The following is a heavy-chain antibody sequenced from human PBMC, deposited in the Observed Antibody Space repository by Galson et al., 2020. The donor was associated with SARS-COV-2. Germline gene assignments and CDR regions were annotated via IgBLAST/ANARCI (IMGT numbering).Heavy chain of an antibody. J-gene: IGHJ4*02. CDR1: GFYFPYFA. V-gene: IGHV3-23*01. D-gene: IGHD3-22*01. CDR3: AKDGVKNGYSYFDC. Sequence: GGSLRLSCAASGFYFPYFAMSWVRQAPGKGLEWVSSISISGDKTFYADSMKGRFTVSRDNSKNTLYLQMNSLRAEDTALYYCAKDGVKNGYSYFDCWGRGTLVTVSS. CDR2: ISISGDKT.